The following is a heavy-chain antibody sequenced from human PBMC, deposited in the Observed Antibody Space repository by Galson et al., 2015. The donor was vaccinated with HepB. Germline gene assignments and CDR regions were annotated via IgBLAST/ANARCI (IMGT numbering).Heavy chain of an antibody. Sequence: SLRLSCAASGFTFSSYWMSWVRQAPGKGLEWVANIKQDGSEKYYVDSVKGRFTISRDNAKNSLSLQMNSLRAEDTAVYYCARDRLAYYYDTTRAFDIWGQGTMVTVSS. CDR3: ARDRLAYYYDTTRAFDI. CDR2: IKQDGSEK. J-gene: IGHJ3*02. D-gene: IGHD3-22*01. V-gene: IGHV3-7*01. CDR1: GFTFSSYW.